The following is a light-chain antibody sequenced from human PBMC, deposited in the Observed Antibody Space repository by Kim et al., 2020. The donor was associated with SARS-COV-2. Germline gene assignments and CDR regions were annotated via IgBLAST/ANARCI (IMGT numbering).Light chain of an antibody. CDR2: GKN. V-gene: IGLV3-19*01. J-gene: IGLJ2*01. CDR1: SLRNYF. Sequence: VAVGQQGRNTCRGDSLRNYFESWYQQRPGQAPVLVVYGKNSRPSGIPDRFSGSSSGNTASLTITGAQAEDEADYYCNSRDSSGNHPFGGGTKLTVL. CDR3: NSRDSSGNHP.